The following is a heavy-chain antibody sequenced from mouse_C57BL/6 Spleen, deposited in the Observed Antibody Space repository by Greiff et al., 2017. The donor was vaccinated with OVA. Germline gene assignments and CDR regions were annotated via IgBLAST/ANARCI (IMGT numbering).Heavy chain of an antibody. D-gene: IGHD1-1*01. Sequence: EVKLVESGGGLVKPGGSLKLSCAASGFTFSSYTMSWVRQTPEKRLEWVATISGGGGNTYYPGSVKGRFTIARDNAKNTLYLQMSSLRSEDTALYYCARQDYGNWYFDVWGTGTTVTVSS. CDR1: GFTFSSYT. V-gene: IGHV5-9*01. J-gene: IGHJ1*03. CDR2: ISGGGGNT. CDR3: ARQDYGNWYFDV.